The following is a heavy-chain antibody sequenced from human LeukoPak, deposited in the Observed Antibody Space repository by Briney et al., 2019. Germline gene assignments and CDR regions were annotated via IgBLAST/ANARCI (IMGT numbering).Heavy chain of an antibody. CDR3: ARAAWDYYDSLYAFDI. CDR2: IKQDGSEK. J-gene: IGHJ3*02. Sequence: PGGSLRLSCAASGFTFSSYWMSWVRQAPGKGLEWVANIKQDGSEKYYVDSVKGRFTISRDNAKNSLYLQMNSLRAEDTAVYYCARAAWDYYDSLYAFDIWGQGTMVTVSS. CDR1: GFTFSSYW. D-gene: IGHD3-22*01. V-gene: IGHV3-7*01.